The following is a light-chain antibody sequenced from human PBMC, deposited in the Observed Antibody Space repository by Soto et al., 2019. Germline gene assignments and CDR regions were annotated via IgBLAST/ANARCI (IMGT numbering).Light chain of an antibody. V-gene: IGKV3-20*01. CDR3: QHYGGAPPCI. CDR2: GTS. J-gene: IGKJ2*01. Sequence: EIVLTQSPGTLSLSPGERATLSCRASQSITSNYLAWYQHKPGQAPSLLIYGTSVRATGIPDSFSGSGSGTDFNLTISRLVPEDFAVYFCQHYGGAPPCIFGQGTKLEI. CDR1: QSITSNY.